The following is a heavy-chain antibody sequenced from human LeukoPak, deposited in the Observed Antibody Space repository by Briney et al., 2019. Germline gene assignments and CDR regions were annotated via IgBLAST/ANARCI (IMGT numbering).Heavy chain of an antibody. J-gene: IGHJ4*02. CDR3: ARETDSGSYTFGY. V-gene: IGHV3-30*03. CDR2: ISYDGSNK. Sequence: GGSLRLSCAASGFTFSNYGIHWVRQAPGKGLEWVAVISYDGSNKYYADSVKGRFTISRDNSKNTLYLQMNSLRAEDSSVYYCARETDSGSYTFGYWGQGTLVTVSS. D-gene: IGHD1-26*01. CDR1: GFTFSNYG.